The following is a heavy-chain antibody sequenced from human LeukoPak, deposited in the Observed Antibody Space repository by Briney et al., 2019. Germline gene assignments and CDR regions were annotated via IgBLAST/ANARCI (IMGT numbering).Heavy chain of an antibody. CDR2: INPNSGGT. CDR1: GYTFTGYY. J-gene: IGHJ6*03. CDR3: ARVQYSYGTGYMDV. Sequence: GASVKVSCKASGYTFTGYYMHWVRQAPGQGLEWMGWINPNSGGTNYAQKFQGRVTMTRDTSISTAYVELSRLRSDDTAVYYCARVQYSYGTGYMDVWGKGTTVTVSS. V-gene: IGHV1-2*02. D-gene: IGHD5-18*01.